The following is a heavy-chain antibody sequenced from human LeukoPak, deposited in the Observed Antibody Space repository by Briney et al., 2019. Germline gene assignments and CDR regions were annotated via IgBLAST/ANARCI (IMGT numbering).Heavy chain of an antibody. CDR3: AILRGYCSSTNCYKEYYYMDV. Sequence: SETLSLTCTVSGGSITSYYWSWIRQPPGTGLEWIGFIYYSGSTNYNPSLKSRVTISVDTSKNQFSLKLSSVTAADTAVYYCAILRGYCSSTNCYKEYYYMDVWGKGTTVTVSS. V-gene: IGHV4-59*01. D-gene: IGHD2-2*02. CDR1: GGSITSYY. CDR2: IYYSGST. J-gene: IGHJ6*03.